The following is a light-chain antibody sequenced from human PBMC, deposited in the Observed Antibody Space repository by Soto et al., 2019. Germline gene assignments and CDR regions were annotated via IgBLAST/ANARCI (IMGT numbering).Light chain of an antibody. CDR1: QTISSS. J-gene: IGKJ1*01. V-gene: IGKV1-39*01. CDR3: QQSYSTPET. CDR2: AAS. Sequence: DIQMTQSPSSLSASVGDRVTIACRASQTISSSLNWYQQKPGKAPKLLIYAASSLQSGVPSRFSGSGSGTDFTLTISSLQPEDFATYYCQQSYSTPETFGRGTKVDIK.